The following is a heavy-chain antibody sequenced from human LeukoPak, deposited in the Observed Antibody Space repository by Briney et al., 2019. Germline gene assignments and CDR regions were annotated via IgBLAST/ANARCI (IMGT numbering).Heavy chain of an antibody. D-gene: IGHD6-13*01. Sequence: PGGSLRLSCAASGFSFSSYTMNWVRQAPGMGLEWVSSISYSATYIYYADSVKGRFTISRDNAKNSLYLQMNSLRAEDTAVYYCARGVIASGGNDFDYWGQGTLVTVSS. CDR1: GFSFSSYT. J-gene: IGHJ4*02. V-gene: IGHV3-21*04. CDR2: ISYSATYI. CDR3: ARGVIASGGNDFDY.